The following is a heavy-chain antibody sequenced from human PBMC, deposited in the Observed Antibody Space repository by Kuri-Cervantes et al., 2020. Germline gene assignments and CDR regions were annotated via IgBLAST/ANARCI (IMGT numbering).Heavy chain of an antibody. V-gene: IGHV4-38-2*01. CDR2: IHYSGRT. D-gene: IGHD6-13*01. CDR1: GYSISSGYY. J-gene: IGHJ1*01. Sequence: SETLSLTCVVSGYSISSGYYWGWIRQSPGEGLEWIGSIHYSGRTYYNMSLKSRVILSVDMSSNQFSLKLSSVTAADTAVYYCARLAAAGYFQHWGQGTLVTVSS. CDR3: ARLAAAGYFQH.